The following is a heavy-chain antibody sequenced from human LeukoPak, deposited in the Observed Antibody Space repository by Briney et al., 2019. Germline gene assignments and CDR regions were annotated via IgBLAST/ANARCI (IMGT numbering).Heavy chain of an antibody. Sequence: GGSLRLSCAASGFTFSNYAMHWVRQAPGKGLQYVSAISGNGGSTWYVNSVKGRFIISRDNSKSTLYLQMDSLRAEDMAVYYCARGGIKGPHDAYDIWGQGTVVTLSS. D-gene: IGHD3-10*01. V-gene: IGHV3-64*01. CDR2: ISGNGGST. J-gene: IGHJ3*02. CDR3: ARGGIKGPHDAYDI. CDR1: GFTFSNYA.